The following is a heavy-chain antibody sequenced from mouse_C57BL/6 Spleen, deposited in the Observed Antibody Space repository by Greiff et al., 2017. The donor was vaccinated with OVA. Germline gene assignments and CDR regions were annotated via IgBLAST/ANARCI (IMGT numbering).Heavy chain of an antibody. J-gene: IGHJ3*01. CDR1: GYAFSSSW. V-gene: IGHV1-82*01. CDR2: IYPGDGDT. D-gene: IGHD3-2*02. Sequence: QVQLQQSGPELVTPGASVKISCKASGYAFSSSWMNWVKQRPGKGLEWIGRIYPGDGDTNYNGKFKGKATLTADKSSSTAYMQLSSLTSEDSAVYFCARSGTAQAAWFAYWGQGTLVTVSA. CDR3: ARSGTAQAAWFAY.